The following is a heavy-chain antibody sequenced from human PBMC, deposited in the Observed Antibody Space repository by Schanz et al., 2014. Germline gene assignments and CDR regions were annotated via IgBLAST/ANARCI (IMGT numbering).Heavy chain of an antibody. CDR3: TKFETRTGTNY. J-gene: IGHJ4*02. CDR2: IRYDGSNN. D-gene: IGHD1-1*01. CDR1: GFTFSSYG. V-gene: IGHV3-30*02. Sequence: QVQLVESGGGVVQPGGSLRLSCAASGFTFSSYGMHWVRQAPGKGLESVAFIRYDGSNNYYADSVKGRFTISRDNSKNTLYLQMNSLRAEDTAVYYCTKFETRTGTNYWGQGTLVTVSS.